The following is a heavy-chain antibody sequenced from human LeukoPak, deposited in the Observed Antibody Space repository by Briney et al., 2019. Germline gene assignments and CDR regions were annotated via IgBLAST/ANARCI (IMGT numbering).Heavy chain of an antibody. D-gene: IGHD3-22*01. Sequence: SVRVSCKASGGTFTSYAISWVRQAPGQGLEWMGGIIPIFGTANYAQKFQGRVTITTDESTSTAYMELSSLRSEDTAVYCYASLIPHTTYYYDSSGPPPDYWGQGTLVTVSS. V-gene: IGHV1-69*05. CDR3: ASLIPHTTYYYDSSGPPPDY. CDR2: IIPIFGTA. J-gene: IGHJ4*02. CDR1: GGTFTSYA.